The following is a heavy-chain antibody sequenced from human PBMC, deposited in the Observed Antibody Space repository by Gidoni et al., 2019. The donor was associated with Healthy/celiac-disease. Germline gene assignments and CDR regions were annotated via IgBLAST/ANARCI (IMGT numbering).Heavy chain of an antibody. J-gene: IGHJ4*02. CDR1: GFTFSSYG. V-gene: IGHV3-30*18. CDR2: ISYDGSNK. CDR3: AKDPDYGGE. D-gene: IGHD4-17*01. Sequence: QVQLVESGGGVVQPGRSLRLSCAASGFTFSSYGMHWVRQAPGKGLEWVTVISYDGSNKYYADSVKGRFTISRDNSKNTLYLQMNSLRAEDTAVYYCAKDPDYGGEWGQGTLVTVSS.